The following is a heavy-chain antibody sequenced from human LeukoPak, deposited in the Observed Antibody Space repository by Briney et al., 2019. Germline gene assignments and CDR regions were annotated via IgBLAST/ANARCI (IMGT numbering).Heavy chain of an antibody. Sequence: GGSLRLSCAASGFTFSSYGMHWVRQAPGKGLEWVAVISYDGSNKYYADSVKGRFTISRDNSKNTPYLQMNSLRAEDTAVYYCAKDSHVWGSYRYRDFDYWGQGTLVTVSS. D-gene: IGHD3-16*02. CDR3: AKDSHVWGSYRYRDFDY. CDR1: GFTFSSYG. V-gene: IGHV3-30*18. CDR2: ISYDGSNK. J-gene: IGHJ4*02.